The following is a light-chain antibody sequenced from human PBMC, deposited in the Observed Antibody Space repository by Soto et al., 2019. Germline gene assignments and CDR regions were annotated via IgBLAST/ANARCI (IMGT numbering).Light chain of an antibody. CDR1: SSNIGAGFD. CDR3: QSYDSSLSGYV. J-gene: IGLJ1*01. V-gene: IGLV1-40*01. CDR2: DNT. Sequence: QSVLTQPASVSGSPGQSITISCTGSSSNIGAGFDVNWYQQLPGTAPKLLIYDNTNRPSGVPDRFSGSKSGTSASLAITGLQAEDEADYFCQSYDSSLSGYVFGTGTKVTVL.